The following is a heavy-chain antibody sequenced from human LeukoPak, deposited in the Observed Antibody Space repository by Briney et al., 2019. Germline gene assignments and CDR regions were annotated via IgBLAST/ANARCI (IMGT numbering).Heavy chain of an antibody. CDR1: GGSISRTSCY. V-gene: IGHV4-39*07. D-gene: IGHD3-10*01. CDR2: IYYTGST. CDR3: ARENYGSGANWFDP. Sequence: SETLSLTCSVSGGSISRTSCYWGWIRQPPGKGLEWIGGIYYTGSTYYYPSLKSRVTISLDTSKNQFSLKLSSVTAADTAVYYCARENYGSGANWFDPWGQGTLVTVSS. J-gene: IGHJ5*02.